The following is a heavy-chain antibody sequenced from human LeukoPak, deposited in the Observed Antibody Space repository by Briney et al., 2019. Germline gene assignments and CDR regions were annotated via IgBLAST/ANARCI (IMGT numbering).Heavy chain of an antibody. Sequence: SETPSLTCTVPGGSISSYYWSWIRQPPGKGLEWIGEINHSGSTNYNPSLKSRVTISVDTSKNQFSLKLSSVTAADTAVYYCAAHPPEGNYYDSSGYYSYFDYWGQGTLVTVSS. CDR2: INHSGST. CDR3: AAHPPEGNYYDSSGYYSYFDY. D-gene: IGHD3-22*01. V-gene: IGHV4-34*01. CDR1: GGSISSYY. J-gene: IGHJ4*02.